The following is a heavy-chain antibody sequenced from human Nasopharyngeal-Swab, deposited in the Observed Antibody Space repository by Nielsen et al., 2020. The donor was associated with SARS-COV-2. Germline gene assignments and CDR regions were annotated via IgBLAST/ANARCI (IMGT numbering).Heavy chain of an antibody. CDR3: ARHFGVVISHYYFYGMHV. D-gene: IGHD3-3*01. J-gene: IGHJ6*02. CDR2: ISAYNGNT. V-gene: IGHV1-18*01. Sequence: ASVKVSCKASGDTLTNYGISWVRQAPGQGLEWMGWISAYNGNTNYAQKLQGRVTMTTDTSTSTAYMELRSLRSDDTAVYYCARHFGVVISHYYFYGMHVWGQGTTVTVSS. CDR1: GDTLTNYG.